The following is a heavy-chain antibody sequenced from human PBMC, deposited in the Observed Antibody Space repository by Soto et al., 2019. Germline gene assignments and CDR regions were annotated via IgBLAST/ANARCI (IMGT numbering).Heavy chain of an antibody. CDR3: ARFPFSGYSSGWI. CDR2: IKQDGSEK. J-gene: IGHJ4*02. Sequence: EVQLVESGGGLVQPGGSLRLSCAASGFTFSSYWMSWVRQAPGRGLEWVANIKQDGSEKYYVDSVKGRFTISRDNAKNSLYLQMNSLRAEDTAVYYCARFPFSGYSSGWIWGQGTLVTVSS. V-gene: IGHV3-7*01. CDR1: GFTFSSYW. D-gene: IGHD6-19*01.